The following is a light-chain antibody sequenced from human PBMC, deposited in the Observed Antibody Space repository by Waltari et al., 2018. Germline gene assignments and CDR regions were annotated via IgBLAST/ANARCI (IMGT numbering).Light chain of an antibody. J-gene: IGKJ1*01. Sequence: DVVMTQSPLSLPVTLGQPASISCKSSQRLVHSDGNTYLNWFHQRPGQSPRRLIYKVSNRDSGVPDRFSGSGSGTDFTLEISRVEAEDVGIYYCLQSIHWPWTFGQGTKVDIK. CDR3: LQSIHWPWT. V-gene: IGKV2-30*02. CDR1: QRLVHSDGNTY. CDR2: KVS.